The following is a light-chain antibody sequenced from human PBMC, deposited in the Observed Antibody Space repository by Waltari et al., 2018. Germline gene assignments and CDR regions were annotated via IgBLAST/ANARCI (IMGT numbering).Light chain of an antibody. CDR3: QHYVRLPVS. CDR2: GAS. Sequence: EIVLTQSPGSLSLSPGERATLSCRARQSVSRSLAWYQQKPGQAPRLLIYGASSRATGVADRFSGSGSGTDYSITISRLEPEDFAVYYCQHYVRLPVSFGQGTKVEIK. CDR1: QSVSRS. V-gene: IGKV3-20*01. J-gene: IGKJ1*01.